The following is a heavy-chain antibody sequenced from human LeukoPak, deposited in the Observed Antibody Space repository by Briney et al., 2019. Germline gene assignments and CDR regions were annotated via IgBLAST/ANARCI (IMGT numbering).Heavy chain of an antibody. D-gene: IGHD3-22*01. CDR2: ISSSGSTI. CDR3: AKDGSSERYYYYMDV. Sequence: PGGSLRLSCAASGFTFSSYEMNWVRQAPGKGLEWVSYISSSGSTIYYADSVKGRFTISRDNAKNSLYLQMNSLRAEDTAVYYCAKDGSSERYYYYMDVWGKGTTVTISS. J-gene: IGHJ6*03. V-gene: IGHV3-48*03. CDR1: GFTFSSYE.